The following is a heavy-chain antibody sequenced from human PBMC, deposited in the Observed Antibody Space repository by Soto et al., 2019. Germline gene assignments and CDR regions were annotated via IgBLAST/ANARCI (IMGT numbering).Heavy chain of an antibody. CDR2: IIPIFGTA. Sequence: QVQLVQSGAEVKKPGSSVKVSCKASGGTFSSYAISWVRQAPGQGLEWMGGIIPIFGTANYAQKFQGRVTITADEFRMQGKMELSSLRSEETAVYYCAGWRFGGIAAAEVDYWGQGTLVTVSS. CDR1: GGTFSSYA. D-gene: IGHD6-13*01. CDR3: AGWRFGGIAAAEVDY. V-gene: IGHV1-69*12. J-gene: IGHJ4*02.